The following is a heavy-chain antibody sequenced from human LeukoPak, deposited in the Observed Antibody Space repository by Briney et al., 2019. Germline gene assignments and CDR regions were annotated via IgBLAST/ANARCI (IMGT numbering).Heavy chain of an antibody. CDR3: ARGGYEYYYMDV. D-gene: IGHD3-16*01. Sequence: LETLSLTCTVSGGSINNYYWTWIRQPAGKGLEWIGRIYTSGSTNYNPSLKSRVTLSVDTSKSQFSLKLSSVTAADTAVYYCARGGYEYYYMDVWGKGTTVTVSS. CDR2: IYTSGST. J-gene: IGHJ6*03. V-gene: IGHV4-4*07. CDR1: GGSINNYY.